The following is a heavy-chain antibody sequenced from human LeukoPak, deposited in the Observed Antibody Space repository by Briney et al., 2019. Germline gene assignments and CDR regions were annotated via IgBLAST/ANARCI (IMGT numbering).Heavy chain of an antibody. V-gene: IGHV1-2*02. CDR3: ARAGHDSSGYSFRLDY. Sequence: GASVKVSCKASGYTFAGHHIHWVRQAPGQGLEWMGWINPSSGDTKYAQNFQDRVIMTRDTSISTAYIDLSRLSSGDTAIYYCARAGHDSSGYSFRLDYWGQGTLVTVSS. CDR1: GYTFAGHH. CDR2: INPSSGDT. D-gene: IGHD3-22*01. J-gene: IGHJ4*02.